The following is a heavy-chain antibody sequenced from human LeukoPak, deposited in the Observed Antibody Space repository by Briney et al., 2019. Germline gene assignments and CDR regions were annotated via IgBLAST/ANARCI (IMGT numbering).Heavy chain of an antibody. CDR1: GFSFSGHW. D-gene: IGHD1-26*01. V-gene: IGHV3-7*05. Sequence: GSLGLSCAASGFSFSGHWMNWVRQPPGKGLEWVANIKADGSEKYYVDSVRGRFTISRDDAKRTVDLQMDNPRAEDTAIYYCAYRNNFEYWGQGALVTVSS. CDR2: IKADGSEK. CDR3: AYRNNFEY. J-gene: IGHJ4*02.